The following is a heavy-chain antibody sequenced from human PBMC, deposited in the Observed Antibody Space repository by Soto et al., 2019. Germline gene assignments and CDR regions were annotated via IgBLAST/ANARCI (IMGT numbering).Heavy chain of an antibody. CDR3: ARDYYGSGSYYNPQGYYYYGMDV. D-gene: IGHD3-10*01. V-gene: IGHV4-4*02. CDR1: GGSISSSNW. CDR2: IYHSGST. J-gene: IGHJ6*02. Sequence: SETLSLTCAVSGGSISSSNWWSWVRQPPGKGLEWIGEIYHSGSTNYNPSLKSRVTISVDKSKNQFSLKLSSVTAADTAVYYCARDYYGSGSYYNPQGYYYYGMDVWCQGTTVTVSS.